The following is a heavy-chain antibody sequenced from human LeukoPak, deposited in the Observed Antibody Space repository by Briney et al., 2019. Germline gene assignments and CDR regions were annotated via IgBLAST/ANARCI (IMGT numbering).Heavy chain of an antibody. D-gene: IGHD4-17*01. CDR1: GGSISSYY. J-gene: IGHJ4*02. CDR3: ARVKAGWLYGDYVWSYFDY. V-gene: IGHV4-59*01. CDR2: IYYSGST. Sequence: SETLSLTCTVSGGSISSYYWSWIRQPPGKGLEWIGYIYYSGSTNYNPSLKSRVTISVDTSKNQFSLKLSSVTAADTAVYYCARVKAGWLYGDYVWSYFDYWGQGTLVTVSS.